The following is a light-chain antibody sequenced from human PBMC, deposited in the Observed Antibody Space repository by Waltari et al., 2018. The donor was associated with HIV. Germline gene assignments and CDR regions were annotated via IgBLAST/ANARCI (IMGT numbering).Light chain of an antibody. Sequence: QSVLTQPPSASGTPAPRVTISCSGSSSNIGRNYVYWYQQFPGTAPKLLIYRHNQRPSGVPDRFSGSKSGTSASLAISGLRSEDEADYYCAAWDDSLSAWVFGGGTKLTVL. CDR1: SSNIGRNY. CDR3: AAWDDSLSAWV. CDR2: RHN. J-gene: IGLJ3*02. V-gene: IGLV1-47*01.